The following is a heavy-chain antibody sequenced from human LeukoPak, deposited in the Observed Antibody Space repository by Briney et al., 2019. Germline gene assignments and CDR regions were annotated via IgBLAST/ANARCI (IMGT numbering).Heavy chain of an antibody. CDR3: ARGGWYGGNSPHDAFDI. D-gene: IGHD4-23*01. Sequence: SSETLSLTCTVSGGSISSGDYYWSWIRQPPGKGLEWIGYIYYSGSTYYNPSLKSRVTISVDTSKNQFSLKLSSVTAANTAVYYCARGGWYGGNSPHDAFDIWGQGTMVTVSS. J-gene: IGHJ3*02. CDR2: IYYSGST. V-gene: IGHV4-30-4*01. CDR1: GGSISSGDYY.